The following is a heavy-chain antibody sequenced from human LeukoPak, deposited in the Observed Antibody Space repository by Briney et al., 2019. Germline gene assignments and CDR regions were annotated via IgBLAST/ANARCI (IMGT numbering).Heavy chain of an antibody. CDR2: ISSSSTI. CDR1: GFTFSSYA. CDR3: ARDRIAAAGIFDY. D-gene: IGHD6-13*01. V-gene: IGHV3-48*01. Sequence: GGSLRLSCAASGFTFSSYAMSWVRQAPGKGLEWVSYISSSSTIYYADSVKGRFTISRDNAKNSLYLQMNSLRAEDTAVYYCARDRIAAAGIFDYWGQGTLVTVSS. J-gene: IGHJ4*02.